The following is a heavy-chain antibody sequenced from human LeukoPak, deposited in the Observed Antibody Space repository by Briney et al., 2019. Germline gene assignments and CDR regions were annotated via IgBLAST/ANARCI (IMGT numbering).Heavy chain of an antibody. CDR3: ARVTDGYNYYFDY. V-gene: IGHV3-74*01. J-gene: IGHJ4*02. CDR2: INTDGSST. CDR1: GFTFSSYW. Sequence: PGGSLRLSCAASGFTFSSYWMHWVRQAPGKGLVWVSRINTDGSSTSYADSVKGRFTISRDNAKNTLYLQMNSLRAEDTAVYYCARVTDGYNYYFDYWGQGTLVTVSS. D-gene: IGHD5-24*01.